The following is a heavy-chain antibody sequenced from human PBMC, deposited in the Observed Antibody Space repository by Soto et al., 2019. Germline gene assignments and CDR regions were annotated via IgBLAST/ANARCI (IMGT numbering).Heavy chain of an antibody. Sequence: ASVKVSCKASGYSFTSYGLGWVRQVPGQGPEWMGWISPYNGRTNYAQSVKGRVVMTTDISTNTVYLELRSLRSDDSAIYDCARCQTDSYAVEGWCQGKKVIVS. J-gene: IGHJ6*02. CDR3: ARCQTDSYAVEG. CDR2: ISPYNGRT. CDR1: GYSFTSYG. D-gene: IGHD5-18*01. V-gene: IGHV1-18*01.